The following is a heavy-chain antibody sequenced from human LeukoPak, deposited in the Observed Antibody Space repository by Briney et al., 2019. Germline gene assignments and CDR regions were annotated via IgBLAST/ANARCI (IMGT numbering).Heavy chain of an antibody. D-gene: IGHD5-18*01. V-gene: IGHV4-59*01. CDR2: IYYSGST. CDR3: ARDGGYSYANWFDP. J-gene: IGHJ5*02. Sequence: SGTLSLTCTVSGGSISSYYWSWVRQPPGKGLVWVGYIYYSGSTNYNPSLKRRVTISLDTSKNQFSLKLSTVTAADTAVYYCARDGGYSYANWFDPWGQGTLVTVSS. CDR1: GGSISSYY.